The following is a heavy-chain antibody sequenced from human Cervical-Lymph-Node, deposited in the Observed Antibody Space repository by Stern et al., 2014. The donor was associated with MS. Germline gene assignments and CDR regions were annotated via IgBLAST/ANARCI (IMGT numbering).Heavy chain of an antibody. D-gene: IGHD2-15*01. Sequence: VHLVESGAEVKKPGASVKVSCKASGYTFTDYYIHWVRQAPGQGLEWLGWISRSTGATNYGQKFQGRFTMTRDTSINTAYVELRRLRSDDTAVYFCAKVAWELLGAFDIWGQGTLITVSS. CDR1: GYTFTDYY. CDR3: AKVAWELLGAFDI. CDR2: ISRSTGAT. V-gene: IGHV1-2*02. J-gene: IGHJ3*02.